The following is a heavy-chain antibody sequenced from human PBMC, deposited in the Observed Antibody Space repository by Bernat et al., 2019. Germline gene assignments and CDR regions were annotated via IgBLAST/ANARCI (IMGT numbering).Heavy chain of an antibody. Sequence: QVHLQESRPGLVKPSETLSLTFTLSVGSISRFYWSCIRQPAGKGLECIGRIYTSGSTNYNPSLKSRVTMSVDTSKNQFSLKLSSVTAAETAVYYCARGPDAFDIWGQGTMVTVSS. V-gene: IGHV4-4*07. CDR1: VGSISRFY. CDR2: IYTSGST. CDR3: ARGPDAFDI. J-gene: IGHJ3*02.